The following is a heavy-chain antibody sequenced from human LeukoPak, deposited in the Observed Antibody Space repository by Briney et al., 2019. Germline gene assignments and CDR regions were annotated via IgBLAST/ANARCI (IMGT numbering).Heavy chain of an antibody. J-gene: IGHJ4*02. CDR1: GGSFSGYY. D-gene: IGHD5-18*01. CDR3: RQRGYSYADDY. V-gene: IGHV4-34*01. CDR2: INHSGST. Sequence: PPGTLPLTCAGYGGSFSGYYWRWIRQPPGKGLEWIGEINHSGSTNYNPPLKSRVTISVDTSKNQFSLKLSSVTAADTAVYYCRQRGYSYADDYWGQGTLVTVSS.